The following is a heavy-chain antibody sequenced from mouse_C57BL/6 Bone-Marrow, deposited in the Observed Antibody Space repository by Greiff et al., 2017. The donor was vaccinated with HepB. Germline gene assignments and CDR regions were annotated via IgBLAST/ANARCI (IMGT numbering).Heavy chain of an antibody. CDR1: GFTFTDYY. V-gene: IGHV7-3*01. Sequence: EVMLVESGGGLVQPGGSLSLSCAASGFTFTDYYMSWVRQPPGKALEWLGFIRNKANGYTTEYSASVKGRFTISRDNSQSILYLQMNALRAEDSATYYWARYGGVVRYFDVWGTGTTVTVSS. CDR2: IRNKANGYTT. J-gene: IGHJ1*03. D-gene: IGHD1-1*01. CDR3: ARYGGVVRYFDV.